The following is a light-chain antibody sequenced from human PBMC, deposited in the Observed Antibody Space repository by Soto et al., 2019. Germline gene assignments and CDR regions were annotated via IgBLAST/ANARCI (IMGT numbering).Light chain of an antibody. J-gene: IGKJ1*01. CDR1: QDIRSD. CDR2: GAS. CDR3: LQHNSYPRT. Sequence: PGERVTLSCRASQDIRSDLAWYHQKPGQAPRLLIYGASTRATGIPARFSGSGSGTEFTLTINSLQSEDFAVYYCLQHNSYPRTFGQGTKVDIK. V-gene: IGKV3-15*01.